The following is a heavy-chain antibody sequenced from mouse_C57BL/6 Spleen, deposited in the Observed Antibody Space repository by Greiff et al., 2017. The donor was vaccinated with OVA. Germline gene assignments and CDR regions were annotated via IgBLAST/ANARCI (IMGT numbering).Heavy chain of an antibody. V-gene: IGHV1-9*01. D-gene: IGHD1-1*01. CDR3: ASGCYGSSYGYVDV. CDR2: ILPGSGST. CDR1: GYTFTGYW. J-gene: IGHJ1*03. Sequence: QVQLQQSGAELMKPGASVKLSCKASGYTFTGYWIEWVKQRHGKGLEWIGEILPGSGSTNYNEKFKGKATFTADTSSNTAYMQHSSLTTEDSAIYDWASGCYGSSYGYVDVWGTGTTVTVSS.